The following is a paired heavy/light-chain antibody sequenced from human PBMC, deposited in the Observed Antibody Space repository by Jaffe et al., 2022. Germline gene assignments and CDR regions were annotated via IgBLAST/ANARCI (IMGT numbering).Heavy chain of an antibody. V-gene: IGHV3-73*02. D-gene: IGHD3-16*01. CDR1: GFTFSASA. J-gene: IGHJ4*02. CDR3: FKEGDH. Sequence: EVQLVESGGGLVQPGGSLKLSCAASGFTFSASAMHWVRQASGKGLEWVGRIRTKPNNYATTYAASVEGRFTISRDDSRNTVFLQMNSLKTEDAALYYCFKEGDHWGQGTLVSVSS. CDR2: IRTKPNNYAT.
Light chain of an antibody. Sequence: QTVVTQEPSLTVSPGGTVTLTCASSTGAVTSGYYPNWFQQKPGQAPRSLIYNIDNKYSWTPARFSGSLLGGKAALTLSGVQPEDEAEYYCLLYYGGAQGVFGGGTKLTVL. V-gene: IGLV7-43*01. CDR2: NID. CDR3: LLYYGGAQGV. J-gene: IGLJ3*02. CDR1: TGAVTSGYY.